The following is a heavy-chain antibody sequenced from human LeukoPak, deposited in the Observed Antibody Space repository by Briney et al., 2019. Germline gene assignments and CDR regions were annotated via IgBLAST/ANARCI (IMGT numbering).Heavy chain of an antibody. CDR3: AENAHYQGYSYGGIDY. CDR1: GFTFSSYG. J-gene: IGHJ4*02. CDR2: ISYDGSDK. D-gene: IGHD5-18*01. Sequence: GRSLRLSCAASGFTFSSYGMHWVRQAPGKGLEWVAVISYDGSDKYSADSVKGRFTISRDNSKNTLYLQMNSLRAEDTAAYYCAENAHYQGYSYGGIDYWGQGTLVTVSS. V-gene: IGHV3-30*18.